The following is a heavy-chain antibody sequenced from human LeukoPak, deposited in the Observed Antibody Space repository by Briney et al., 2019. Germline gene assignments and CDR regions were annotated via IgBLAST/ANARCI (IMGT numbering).Heavy chain of an antibody. CDR1: GGTFSSYA. Sequence: ASVKVSCKASGGTFSSYAISWVRQAPGQGLEWMGGIIPIFGTANYAQKFQGRVTITADESTSTAYMELSSLRSEDTAVYYCAGHLEEATPHFDYWGQGTLVTVSS. D-gene: IGHD1-26*01. J-gene: IGHJ4*02. CDR2: IIPIFGTA. V-gene: IGHV1-69*13. CDR3: AGHLEEATPHFDY.